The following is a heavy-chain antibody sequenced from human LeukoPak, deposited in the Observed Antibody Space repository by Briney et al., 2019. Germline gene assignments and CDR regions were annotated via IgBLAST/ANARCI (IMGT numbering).Heavy chain of an antibody. CDR1: GFTFSSYS. V-gene: IGHV3-21*01. Sequence: GGSLRLSCAASGFTFSSYSMNWVRQAPGKGLEWVSSISSSSSYIYYADSVKGRFTIPRDNAKNSLYLKMNSLRAEETAVYYCASLFGGDYYDSSGYYSPYFDYWGQGTLVTVSS. D-gene: IGHD3-22*01. CDR3: ASLFGGDYYDSSGYYSPYFDY. J-gene: IGHJ4*02. CDR2: ISSSSSYI.